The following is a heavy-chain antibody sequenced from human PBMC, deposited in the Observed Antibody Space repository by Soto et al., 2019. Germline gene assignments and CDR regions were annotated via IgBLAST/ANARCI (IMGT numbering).Heavy chain of an antibody. CDR2: ISGSGGST. D-gene: IGHD6-19*01. CDR1: GFTFSSYA. V-gene: IGHV3-23*01. J-gene: IGHJ4*02. Sequence: EVQLLESGGGLVQPGGSLRLSCAASGFTFSSYAMNWIRQGPGTGLVWVSVISGSGGSTFYADSVKGRFPISRDNSKNTLYLQMNSLRAEDTAVYYCASRSSGWYFDYWGQGTLVTVSS. CDR3: ASRSSGWYFDY.